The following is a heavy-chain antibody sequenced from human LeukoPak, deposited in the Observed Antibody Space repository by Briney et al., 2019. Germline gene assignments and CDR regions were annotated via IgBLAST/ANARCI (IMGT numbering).Heavy chain of an antibody. CDR3: VRQILNVWFDP. V-gene: IGHV4-34*01. J-gene: IGHJ5*02. Sequence: SSETLSLTCAVYGGSFSGYYWSWIRQPPGKGLEWIGEINHSGSTNYNPSLKSRVTISVDTSKNQFSLKLSSVTAADTAVYYCVRQILNVWFDPWGQGTLVTVSS. CDR1: GGSFSGYY. CDR2: INHSGST.